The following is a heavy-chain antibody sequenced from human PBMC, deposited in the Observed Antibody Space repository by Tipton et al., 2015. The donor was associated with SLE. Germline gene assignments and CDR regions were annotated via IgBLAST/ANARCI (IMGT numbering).Heavy chain of an antibody. Sequence: SLRLSCAASEFTFSKYAMTWVRQAPGKGLEWVSSISSSASYIYYADSVKGRFTISRDNANNSLSLQMNSLRAEDTAVYYCARGRFCSTVCCPRPPLFDLWGQGTLVTVSS. CDR2: ISSSASYI. CDR3: ARGRFCSTVCCPRPPLFDL. D-gene: IGHD2-2*01. CDR1: EFTFSKYA. V-gene: IGHV3-21*01. J-gene: IGHJ5*02.